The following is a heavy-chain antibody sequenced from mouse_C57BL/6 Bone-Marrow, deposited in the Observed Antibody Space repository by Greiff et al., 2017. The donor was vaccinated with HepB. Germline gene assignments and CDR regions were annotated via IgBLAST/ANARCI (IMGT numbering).Heavy chain of an antibody. CDR3: ARQAVARMDY. CDR2: ISNGGGST. Sequence: EVMLVESGGGLVQPGGSLKLSCAASGFTFSDYYMYWVRQTPEKRLEWVAYISNGGGSTYYPDTVKGRFTISRDNAKNTLYLQMSRLKSEDTAMYYCARQAVARMDYWGQGTSVTVSS. J-gene: IGHJ4*01. V-gene: IGHV5-12*01. D-gene: IGHD1-1*01. CDR1: GFTFSDYY.